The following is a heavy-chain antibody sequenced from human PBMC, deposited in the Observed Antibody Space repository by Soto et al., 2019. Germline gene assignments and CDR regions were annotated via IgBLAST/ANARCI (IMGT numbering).Heavy chain of an antibody. CDR2: IIPIFGTA. D-gene: IGHD6-13*01. CDR1: GGTFSSYA. Sequence: GASVKVSCKASGGTFSSYAISWVRQAPGQGLEWMGGIIPIFGTANYAQKFQGRVTITADESTSTAYMELSSLRSEDTAVYYCASASTRIAAAGTWAYWGQGTLVTVSS. V-gene: IGHV1-69*13. CDR3: ASASTRIAAAGTWAY. J-gene: IGHJ4*02.